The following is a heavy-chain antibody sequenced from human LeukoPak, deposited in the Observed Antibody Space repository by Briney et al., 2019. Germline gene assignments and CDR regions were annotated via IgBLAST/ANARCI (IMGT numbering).Heavy chain of an antibody. J-gene: IGHJ6*03. Sequence: GGSLRLSCAASGFTFSSYWMHWVRQAPGKGLVWVSRINTDGSSTSYADSVKGRFTISRDNAKNTLYLQMNSLRAEDTAVYYCARAPYSSSSQGSYYYYYYMDVWGKGTTVTVSS. CDR2: INTDGSST. D-gene: IGHD6-6*01. V-gene: IGHV3-74*01. CDR3: ARAPYSSSSQGSYYYYYYMDV. CDR1: GFTFSSYW.